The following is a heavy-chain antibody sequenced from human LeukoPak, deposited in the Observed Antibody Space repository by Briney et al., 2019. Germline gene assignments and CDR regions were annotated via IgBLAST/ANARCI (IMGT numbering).Heavy chain of an antibody. CDR1: GFTFSSYA. CDR2: ISGSGGST. Sequence: PGGSLRLSCAASGFTFSSYAMSWVRQAPGKGLEWVSAISGSGGSTYYADSVKGRFTISRDNSKSTLYLQMNSLRAEDTAVYYCAKDGASSEYSSSWYWGDEYWGQGTLVTVSS. V-gene: IGHV3-23*01. CDR3: AKDGASSEYSSSWYWGDEY. J-gene: IGHJ4*02. D-gene: IGHD6-13*01.